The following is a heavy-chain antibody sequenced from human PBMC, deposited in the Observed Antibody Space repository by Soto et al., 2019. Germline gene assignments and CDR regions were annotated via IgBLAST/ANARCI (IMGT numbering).Heavy chain of an antibody. V-gene: IGHV1-69*01. D-gene: IGHD1-1*01. Sequence: QVQLVQSGAEVKKPGSSVKVSCKASGGTFSSYAISWVRQAPGQGLEWMGGIIPIFGTANYAQKFQGRVTINADESTSTAYMELSSLRSEDTAVYYCARDIQEMATTYDAFDIWGQGTMVTVSS. CDR1: GGTFSSYA. CDR2: IIPIFGTA. CDR3: ARDIQEMATTYDAFDI. J-gene: IGHJ3*02.